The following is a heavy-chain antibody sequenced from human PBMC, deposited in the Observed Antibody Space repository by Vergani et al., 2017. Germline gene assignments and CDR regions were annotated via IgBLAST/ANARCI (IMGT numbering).Heavy chain of an antibody. V-gene: IGHV4-34*01. J-gene: IGHJ6*02. D-gene: IGHD3-10*01. CDR1: GGSFSGYY. Sequence: QVQLQQWGAGLLKPSETLSLTCAVYGGSFSGYYWSWIRQPPGKGLEWIGEINHSGSTNYNPSLKSRVTISVDTSKNQFSLKLSPVTAADTAVYYCARGLPWFGFYYYYYGMDVWGQGTTVTVSS. CDR3: ARGLPWFGFYYYYYGMDV. CDR2: INHSGST.